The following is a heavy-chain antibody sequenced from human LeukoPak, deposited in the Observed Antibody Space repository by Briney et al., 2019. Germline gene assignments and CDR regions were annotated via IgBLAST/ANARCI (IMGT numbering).Heavy chain of an antibody. V-gene: IGHV7-4-1*02. CDR3: ARGQTHCSGGSCYSYYYGMDV. J-gene: IGHJ6*02. D-gene: IGHD2-15*01. CDR2: INTNTRNP. Sequence: EASVKVSCKASGGTFSSHAINWVRQAPGQGLEWMGWINTNTRNPTYAQGFTGRFVFSLDTSLSTAYLQISSLRSEDTAVYYCARGQTHCSGGSCYSYYYGMDVWGQGTTVTVSS. CDR1: GGTFSSHA.